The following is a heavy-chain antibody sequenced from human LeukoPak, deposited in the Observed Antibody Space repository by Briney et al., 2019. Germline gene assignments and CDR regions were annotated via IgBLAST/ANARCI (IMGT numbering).Heavy chain of an antibody. D-gene: IGHD3-10*01. CDR1: GGSISSSNW. J-gene: IGHJ4*02. V-gene: IGHV4-4*02. CDR3: ARAYYYGSGSYGLDY. Sequence: SSGTLSLSCAVSGGSISSSNWWSWVRQPPGKGLEWIGEIYHSGSTNYNPSLKSRVTISVDKSKNQFSLKLTSVTAADTAVYYCARAYYYGSGSYGLDYWGQGTLVTVSS. CDR2: IYHSGST.